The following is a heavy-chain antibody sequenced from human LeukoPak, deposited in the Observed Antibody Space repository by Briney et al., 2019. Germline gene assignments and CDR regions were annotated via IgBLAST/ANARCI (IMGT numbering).Heavy chain of an antibody. CDR3: AKVYYYDSSGPFDY. CDR1: GFTFSSYG. D-gene: IGHD3-22*01. J-gene: IGHJ4*02. V-gene: IGHV3-30*18. CDR2: ISYDGSNK. Sequence: XXSLXLSCAASGFTFSSYGMHWVRQAPGKGLEWVAVISYDGSNKYYADSVKGRFTISRDNSKNTLYLQMNSLRAEDTAVYYCAKVYYYDSSGPFDYWGQGTLVTVSS.